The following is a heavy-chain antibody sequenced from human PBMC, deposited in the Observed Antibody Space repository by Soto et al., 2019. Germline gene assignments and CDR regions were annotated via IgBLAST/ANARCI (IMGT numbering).Heavy chain of an antibody. CDR1: GGSISSGGYY. CDR2: IYYSGST. V-gene: IGHV4-31*03. D-gene: IGHD3-10*01. Sequence: QVQLQESGPGLVKPSQTLSLTCTVSGGSISSGGYYWSWIRQHPGKGLEWIGYIYYSGSTYYNPSLKSRVTISVDTSKNQFSLKLSSVTAADTAVYSCARRAIGEAHYMDVWGKGTTVTVSS. CDR3: ARRAIGEAHYMDV. J-gene: IGHJ6*03.